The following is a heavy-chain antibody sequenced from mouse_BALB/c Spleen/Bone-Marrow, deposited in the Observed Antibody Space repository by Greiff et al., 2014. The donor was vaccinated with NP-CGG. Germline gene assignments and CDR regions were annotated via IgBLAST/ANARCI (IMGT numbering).Heavy chain of an antibody. Sequence: QVQLQQSGAELVRPGTSVKASCKASGYAFTNYLIEWVKQRPGQGLEWIGVINPGSGGTNYNEKFKGKATLTADKSSSTAYMQLSSLTSDDSAVYFCARRDGNYAWFAYWGQGTLVTVSA. J-gene: IGHJ3*01. CDR3: ARRDGNYAWFAY. CDR2: INPGSGGT. D-gene: IGHD2-1*01. V-gene: IGHV1-54*03. CDR1: GYAFTNYL.